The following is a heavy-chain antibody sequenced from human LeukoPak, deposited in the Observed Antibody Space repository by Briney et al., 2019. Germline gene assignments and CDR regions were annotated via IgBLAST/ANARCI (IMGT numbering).Heavy chain of an antibody. D-gene: IGHD5-18*01. CDR2: ISGSGGST. CDR3: AKEKWIQLWSGDYFDY. J-gene: IGHJ4*02. CDR1: GFTFSSYA. Sequence: PGGSLRLSCAASGFTFSSYAMSWVRQAPGKGLEWVSAISGSGGSTYYADSVKGRFTISRDNSKNTLYLQTNSLRAEDTAVYYCAKEKWIQLWSGDYFDYWGQGTLVTVSS. V-gene: IGHV3-23*01.